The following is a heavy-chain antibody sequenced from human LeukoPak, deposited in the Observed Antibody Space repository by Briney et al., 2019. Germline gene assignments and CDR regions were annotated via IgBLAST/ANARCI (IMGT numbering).Heavy chain of an antibody. D-gene: IGHD6-6*01. CDR2: IGTAGDT. CDR3: AKDLEYIISADTGFDY. V-gene: IGHV3-13*01. CDR1: GFTFSSYD. Sequence: PGGSLRLSCAASGFTFSSYDMHWVRQATGKGLEWVSAIGTAGDTYYPGSVKGRFTISRENAKNSLYLQMNSLRAEDTAVYYCAKDLEYIISADTGFDYWGQGTLVTVSS. J-gene: IGHJ4*02.